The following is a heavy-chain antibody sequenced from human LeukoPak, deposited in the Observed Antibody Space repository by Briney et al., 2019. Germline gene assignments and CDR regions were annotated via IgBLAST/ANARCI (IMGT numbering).Heavy chain of an antibody. J-gene: IGHJ4*02. D-gene: IGHD6-19*01. CDR2: INSDGSTT. CDR1: GFTVSSNY. Sequence: GGSLRLSCAASGFTVSSNYMSWVRQAPGKGLVWISRINSDGSTTTYADSVKGRFTISRDNAKNTLYLQMNSLRAEDTAVYYCARGYSSGLYYFDYWGQGTLVTVSS. CDR3: ARGYSSGLYYFDY. V-gene: IGHV3-74*01.